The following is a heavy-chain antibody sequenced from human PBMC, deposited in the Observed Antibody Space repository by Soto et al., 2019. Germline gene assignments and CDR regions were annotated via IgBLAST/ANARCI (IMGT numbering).Heavy chain of an antibody. J-gene: IGHJ6*02. CDR1: GYTFTSYG. V-gene: IGHV1-18*01. Sequence: ASVQVSCKASGYTFTSYGISWVLQAPGQGLEWMGWISAYNGNTNYAQKLQGRVTMTTDTSTGTAYMELRSLRSDDTAVYYCARDLPWEQLNYYYGMDVWGQGTTVTVSS. CDR3: ARDLPWEQLNYYYGMDV. D-gene: IGHD1-26*01. CDR2: ISAYNGNT.